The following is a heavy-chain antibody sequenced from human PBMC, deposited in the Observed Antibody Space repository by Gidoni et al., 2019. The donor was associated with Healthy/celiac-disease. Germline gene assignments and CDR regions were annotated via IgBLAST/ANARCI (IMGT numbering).Heavy chain of an antibody. CDR1: GGSISSYY. V-gene: IGHV4-59*01. CDR3: ARGRDYYAH. J-gene: IGHJ4*02. Sequence: QVQMQESGPGLVKPSETLSVTCTVSGGSISSYYWSWIRQPPGKGLEWIGYIYYSGSTNYNPSLRSRVTISLDTSKNQFSLKLSSVTAADTAVYYCARGRDYYAHWGQGTLVTVSS. CDR2: IYYSGST.